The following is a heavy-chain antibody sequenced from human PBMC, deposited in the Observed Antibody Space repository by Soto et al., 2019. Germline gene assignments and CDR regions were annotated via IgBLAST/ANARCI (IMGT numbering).Heavy chain of an antibody. CDR1: GGTFSSYA. CDR3: ARDRTPAYSSGYYFGYFDY. J-gene: IGHJ4*02. Sequence: QVQLVQSGAEVKKPGSSVKVSCKASGGTFSSYAISWVRQAPGQGLEWMGGSIPIFGTANYAQKFQGRVTITADESTSTAYMELSSLRSEDTAVYYCARDRTPAYSSGYYFGYFDYWGQGTLVTVSS. D-gene: IGHD3-22*01. CDR2: SIPIFGTA. V-gene: IGHV1-69*01.